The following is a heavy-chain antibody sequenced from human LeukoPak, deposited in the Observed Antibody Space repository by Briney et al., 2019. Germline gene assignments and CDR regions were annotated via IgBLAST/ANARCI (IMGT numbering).Heavy chain of an antibody. V-gene: IGHV3-30*01. Sequence: PGRSLRLSCAASGFTFSSYAMHWVRQAPGKGLEWVAVISYDGSNNYYADSVKGRFTISRDNSKNTLYLQMNSLRAEDTAVYYCARETTVVTGDYWGQGTLVTVSS. D-gene: IGHD4-23*01. J-gene: IGHJ4*02. CDR1: GFTFSSYA. CDR3: ARETTVVTGDY. CDR2: ISYDGSNN.